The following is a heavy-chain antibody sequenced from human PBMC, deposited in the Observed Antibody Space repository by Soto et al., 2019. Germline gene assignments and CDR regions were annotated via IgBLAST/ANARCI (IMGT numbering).Heavy chain of an antibody. CDR1: GFSLSTSGVN. J-gene: IGHJ4*02. D-gene: IGHD3-22*01. Sequence: SGPTLVNPTQTLTLTCTFSGFSLSTSGVNVGWIRQPPGKALEWLALVYWNNDKRYSPSLKSRLTITKATSKNQVVLTMTNMDPVDTATYYCAHSSSDSSGYYYFDYWGQGTLVTVSS. V-gene: IGHV2-5*01. CDR3: AHSSSDSSGYYYFDY. CDR2: VYWNNDK.